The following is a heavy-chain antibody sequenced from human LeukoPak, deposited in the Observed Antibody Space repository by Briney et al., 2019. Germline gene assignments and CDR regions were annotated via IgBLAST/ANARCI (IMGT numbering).Heavy chain of an antibody. CDR1: GFTFSSNS. J-gene: IGHJ3*01. V-gene: IGHV3-21*01. CDR2: ISSTSPYI. Sequence: RGCLRLSCAASGFTFSSNSMIWVRQAAGKGLEWVSSISSTSPYINYADSVKGRFTISRDKAKNSLNLQMNSLRAEDTAVYYCARVLGGYFWGQGTMVTVSS. CDR3: ARVLGGYF. D-gene: IGHD3-16*01.